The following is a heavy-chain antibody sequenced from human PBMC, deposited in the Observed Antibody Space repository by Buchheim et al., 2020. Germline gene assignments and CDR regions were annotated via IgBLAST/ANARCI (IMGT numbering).Heavy chain of an antibody. D-gene: IGHD3-16*02. J-gene: IGHJ6*03. CDR1: GYTFTSYD. V-gene: IGHV1-8*01. Sequence: QVQLVQSGAEVKKPGASVKVSCKASGYTFTSYDINWVRQATGRGLEWMGWMNPNSGNTGYAQKFQGRVTMTRNTSISTAYMELSSLRSEDTAVYYCARNTYYDYVWGSYRDYYYYMDVWGKGTT. CDR2: MNPNSGNT. CDR3: ARNTYYDYVWGSYRDYYYYMDV.